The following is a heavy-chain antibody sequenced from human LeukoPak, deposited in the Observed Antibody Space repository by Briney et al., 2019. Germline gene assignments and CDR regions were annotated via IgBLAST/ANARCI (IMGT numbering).Heavy chain of an antibody. Sequence: GASVKVSCKASGYTFTSYYMHWVRQAPGQGLEWMGIINPSGGSTSYAQKFQGRVTMTRDTSTSTVHMELSSLRSEDTAVYYCARAAYYGSGSYYKDWFDPWGQGTLVTVSS. J-gene: IGHJ5*02. CDR2: INPSGGST. CDR1: GYTFTSYY. D-gene: IGHD3-10*01. V-gene: IGHV1-46*01. CDR3: ARAAYYGSGSYYKDWFDP.